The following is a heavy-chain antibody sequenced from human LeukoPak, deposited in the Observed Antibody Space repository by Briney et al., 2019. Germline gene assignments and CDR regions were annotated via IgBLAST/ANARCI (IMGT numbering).Heavy chain of an antibody. V-gene: IGHV4-59*12. J-gene: IGHJ6*03. CDR2: IYYSGST. CDR3: ARDWGSRYDFWSGYSRRNYYMDV. D-gene: IGHD3-3*01. Sequence: SETLSLTCTVSGGSISSYYWSWIRQPPGKGLEWIGYIYYSGSTNYNPSLKSRVTISVDTSKNQFSLKLSSVTAADTAVYYCARDWGSRYDFWSGYSRRNYYMDVWGKGTTVTVSS. CDR1: GGSISSYY.